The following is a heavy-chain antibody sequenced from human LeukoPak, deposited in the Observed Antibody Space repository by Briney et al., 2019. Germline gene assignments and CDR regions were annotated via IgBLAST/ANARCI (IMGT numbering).Heavy chain of an antibody. D-gene: IGHD6-6*01. CDR3: ARDSSSSDLYGMDV. Sequence: GGSLRLSCAAPGFTFSINHMSRGPHAPGKGVEWGSGISGSGGSKYYEDSVKGGFTISRDNAKSTLYLQMDRLRAEDTAVYYCARDSSSSDLYGMDVWGQGTTVTVSS. J-gene: IGHJ6*02. V-gene: IGHV3-23*01. CDR1: GFTFSINH. CDR2: ISGSGGSK.